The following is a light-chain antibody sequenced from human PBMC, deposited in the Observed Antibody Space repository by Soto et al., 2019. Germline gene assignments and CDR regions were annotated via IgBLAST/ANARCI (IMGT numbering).Light chain of an antibody. CDR2: GAS. J-gene: IGKJ1*01. Sequence: IVLTHSQATLSLFPGERATLSCLASQSVSSNYLAWYQQKPGQAPRLLIYGASTRATGVPDRFSGSGSGTDFTLTISRLEPEDFAVYHCQQYGSLSWTFGQGTKVDIK. V-gene: IGKV3-20*01. CDR1: QSVSSNY. CDR3: QQYGSLSWT.